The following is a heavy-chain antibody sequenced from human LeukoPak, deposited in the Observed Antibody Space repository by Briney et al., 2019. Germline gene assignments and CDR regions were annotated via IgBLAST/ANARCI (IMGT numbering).Heavy chain of an antibody. V-gene: IGHV3-7*01. Sequence: GGSLRLSCAASGFTFSSYWMSWVRQAPGKGLEWVANIKKDGSEKYYVDSVKGRFTISRDNAKNSLYLQMNSLRAEDTAVYYCARAWIGFWSGYLPTDAFDIWGQGTMVTVSS. J-gene: IGHJ3*02. CDR3: ARAWIGFWSGYLPTDAFDI. CDR1: GFTFSSYW. CDR2: IKKDGSEK. D-gene: IGHD3-3*01.